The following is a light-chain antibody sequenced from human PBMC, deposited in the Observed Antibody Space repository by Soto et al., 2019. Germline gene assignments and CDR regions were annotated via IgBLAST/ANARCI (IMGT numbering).Light chain of an antibody. Sequence: EIVLTQSPATLSLSPGERATLSCRASQIVSNFLAWYQQKPGQAPRLLIYDASSRATGIPTRFSGSGSGTDFTLSISSLQPEDFAVYYCQQRINWPLTFGRGTKVEIK. CDR3: QQRINWPLT. CDR2: DAS. J-gene: IGKJ4*01. V-gene: IGKV3-11*01. CDR1: QIVSNF.